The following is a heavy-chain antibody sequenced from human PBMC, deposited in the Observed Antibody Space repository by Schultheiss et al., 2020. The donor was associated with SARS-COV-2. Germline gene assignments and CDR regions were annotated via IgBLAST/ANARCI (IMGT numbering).Heavy chain of an antibody. CDR2: ISWNSGSI. J-gene: IGHJ4*02. V-gene: IGHV3-9*01. Sequence: SLRLSCAASGFTFDDYAMHWVRQAPGKGLEWVSGISWNSGSIGYADSVKGRFTISRDNSKNTLYLQMNSLRAEDTAVYYCARDRAISHFDYWGQGTLVTVSS. D-gene: IGHD2-2*02. CDR3: ARDRAISHFDY. CDR1: GFTFDDYA.